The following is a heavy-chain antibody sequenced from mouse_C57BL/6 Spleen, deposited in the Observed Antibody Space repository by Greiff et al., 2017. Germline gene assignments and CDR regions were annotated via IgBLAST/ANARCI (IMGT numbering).Heavy chain of an antibody. J-gene: IGHJ2*01. V-gene: IGHV1-69*01. CDR3: ATTIVATGDY. CDR2: IDPSDSYT. CDR1: GYTFTSYW. D-gene: IGHD1-1*01. Sequence: VQLQQPGAELVMPGASVKLSRKASGYTFTSYWMHWVKQRPGQGLEWIGEIDPSDSYTNYNQKFKGKSTLTVDKSSSTAYMQLSSLTSEDSAVYYCATTIVATGDYWGQGTTLTVSS.